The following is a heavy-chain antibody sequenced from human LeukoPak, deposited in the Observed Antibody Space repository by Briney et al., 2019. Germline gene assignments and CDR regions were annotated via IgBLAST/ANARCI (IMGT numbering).Heavy chain of an antibody. Sequence: GGSLRLSCAASGIALIGNYMSWVRQPPGKGLEWVSFISINTDTFYADSVRGRFTISGDSSKNTLFLQMNSLRDEDSAVYYCAIAQSWDELFDSWGQGTLVTVSS. D-gene: IGHD1-26*01. CDR1: GIALIGNY. CDR3: AIAQSWDELFDS. V-gene: IGHV3-53*01. J-gene: IGHJ4*02. CDR2: ISINTDT.